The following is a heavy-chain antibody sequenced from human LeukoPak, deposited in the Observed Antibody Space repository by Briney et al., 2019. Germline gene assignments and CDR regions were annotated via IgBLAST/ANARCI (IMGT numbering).Heavy chain of an antibody. D-gene: IGHD6-13*01. J-gene: IGHJ6*03. CDR2: MNPNSGNT. Sequence: ASVKVSCKASGYTFTSYDINWVRQATGQGLEWMGWMNPNSGNTGYAQKFQGRVTMTRNTSISTAYMELSSLRSEDTAVYYCARGSKIAAAGGAKRYYYYYYMDVWGKGTTVTVSS. CDR1: GYTFTSYD. CDR3: ARGSKIAAAGGAKRYYYYYYMDV. V-gene: IGHV1-8*01.